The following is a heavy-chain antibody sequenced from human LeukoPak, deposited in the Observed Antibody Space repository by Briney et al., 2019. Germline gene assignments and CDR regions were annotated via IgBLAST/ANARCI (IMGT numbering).Heavy chain of an antibody. Sequence: ASVKVSCKASGYTFSSYGISWVRQAPGQGLEWMGWISAYNGNTNFAQEFQGRVTMTTDASTSTASMELRSLRSDDTAVYYCARDQGIYNHRIIDSWGQGTLVTVSS. J-gene: IGHJ4*02. V-gene: IGHV1-18*01. CDR3: ARDQGIYNHRIIDS. CDR1: GYTFSSYG. CDR2: ISAYNGNT. D-gene: IGHD5-12*01.